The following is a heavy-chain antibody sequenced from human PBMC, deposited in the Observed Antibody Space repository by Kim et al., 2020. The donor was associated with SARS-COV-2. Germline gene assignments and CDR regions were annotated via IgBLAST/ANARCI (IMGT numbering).Heavy chain of an antibody. Sequence: SETLSLTCTVSGGSISSSSYYWGWIRQPPGKGLEWIGSIYYSGSTSYNPSLMSRVTISVDTSKNQFSLKLSSVTAADTAVYYCARLVEPPGGRVIRFLECLAHFDYWGQGTLVTVSS. CDR1: GGSISSSSYY. CDR2: IYYSGST. J-gene: IGHJ4*02. D-gene: IGHD3-3*01. CDR3: ARLVEPPGGRVIRFLECLAHFDY. V-gene: IGHV4-39*01.